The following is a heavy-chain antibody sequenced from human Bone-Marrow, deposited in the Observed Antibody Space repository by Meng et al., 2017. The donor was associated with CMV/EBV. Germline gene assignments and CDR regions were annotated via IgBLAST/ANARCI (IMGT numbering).Heavy chain of an antibody. V-gene: IGHV4-34*01. J-gene: IGHJ4*02. D-gene: IGHD6-19*01. CDR1: GGSFSGYY. CDR3: AREGHNSSGWSR. Sequence: HVTRQRWGAGLLKPLDPLALICAVYGGSFSGYYWSWIRQPPGKGLEWIGEINHSGSNNYNPSLKSRVTISVDTSKNQFSLKLSSVTAADTAVYYCAREGHNSSGWSRWGQGTLVTVSS. CDR2: INHSGSN.